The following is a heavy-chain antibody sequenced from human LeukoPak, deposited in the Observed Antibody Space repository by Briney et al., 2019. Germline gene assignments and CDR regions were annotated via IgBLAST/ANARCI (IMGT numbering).Heavy chain of an antibody. CDR3: ARALHGGDSSGYYAY. CDR2: IDPSGGST. Sequence: ASVKVSCKASGYTFTSYYMHWVRQAPGQGLEWMGVIDPSGGSTTYAQKFQGRVTMTWDTSTSTIYMELSSLRSEDTAVYHCARALHGGDSSGYYAYWGQGTLVTVSS. CDR1: GYTFTSYY. V-gene: IGHV1-46*01. D-gene: IGHD3-22*01. J-gene: IGHJ4*02.